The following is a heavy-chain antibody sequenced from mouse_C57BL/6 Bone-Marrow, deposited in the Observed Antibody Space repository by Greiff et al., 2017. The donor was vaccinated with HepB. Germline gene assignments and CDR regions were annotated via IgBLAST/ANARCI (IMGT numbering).Heavy chain of an antibody. D-gene: IGHD1-1*01. CDR3: ARDSNYGSSYDYYAMDY. CDR2: IYYSGTI. J-gene: IGHJ4*01. CDR1: GISITTGNYR. Sequence: EVQLQQSGPGLVKPSQTVFLTCTVTGISITTGNYRWSWIRQFPGNKLEWIGYIYYSGTITYNPSLTSRTTITRDTPKNKCFLEMNSLTAEDTATYYCARDSNYGSSYDYYAMDYWGQGTSVTVSS. V-gene: IGHV3-5*01.